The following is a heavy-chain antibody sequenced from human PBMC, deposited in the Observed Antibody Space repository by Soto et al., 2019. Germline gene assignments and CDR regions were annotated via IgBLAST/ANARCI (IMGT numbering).Heavy chain of an antibody. J-gene: IGHJ6*02. Sequence: QVQLQVSGPGLVKPSQTLSLTCTVSGGSISSGDYFWSWIRQSPGKGLEWIGYISSIGSTYYNPSLKSRVSVSRDTSKNQFSLKLSSVTTTDTAVYYCARGLVIRPYYYHGMDVWGQGTTVTVSS. V-gene: IGHV4-30-4*01. CDR2: ISSIGST. CDR3: ARGLVIRPYYYHGMDV. CDR1: GGSISSGDYF. D-gene: IGHD3-9*01.